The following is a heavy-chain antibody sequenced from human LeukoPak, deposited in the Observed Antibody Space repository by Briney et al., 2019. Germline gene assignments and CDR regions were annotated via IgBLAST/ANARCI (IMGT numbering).Heavy chain of an antibody. D-gene: IGHD5-18*01. CDR2: ISSSGSTI. CDR1: GFTFSDYY. J-gene: IGHJ4*02. V-gene: IGHV3-11*01. CDR3: ARAPDTAMDNFDY. Sequence: GGSLRLSCAASGFTFSDYYMSWIRQAPGKGLEWVSYISSSGSTIYYADSVKGRFTISRDNAKNSLYLQMNSLRAEDTAVYYCARAPDTAMDNFDYWGQGTLVTVSS.